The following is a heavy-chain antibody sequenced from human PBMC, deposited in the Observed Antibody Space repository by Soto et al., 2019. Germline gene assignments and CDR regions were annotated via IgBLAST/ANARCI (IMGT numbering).Heavy chain of an antibody. V-gene: IGHV1-69*01. J-gene: IGHJ6*02. CDR2: IIPIFGTA. CDR3: ARDRLAARPLYYYGMDV. Sequence: QVQLVQSGAEVKKPGSSVKVSCKASGGTFSSYAISWVRQAPGQGLEWMGGIIPIFGTANYAQKFQGRVRLTADESTSTAYMELSSLRSEDTAVYYCARDRLAARPLYYYGMDVWGQGTTVTVSS. D-gene: IGHD6-6*01. CDR1: GGTFSSYA.